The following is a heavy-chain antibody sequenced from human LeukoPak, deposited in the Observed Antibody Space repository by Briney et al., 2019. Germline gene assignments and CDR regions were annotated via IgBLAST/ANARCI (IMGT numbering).Heavy chain of an antibody. V-gene: IGHV3-66*02. D-gene: IGHD6-6*01. CDR2: IYSGGST. Sequence: PGGSLRLSCAASGFTVSSNYMSWVRQAPGKGLEWVSVIYSGGSTYYADSVKGRFTISRDNSKNTLYLQMNSLRTEDTAVYYCARALAALQDYWGQGTLVTVSS. CDR1: GFTVSSNY. CDR3: ARALAALQDY. J-gene: IGHJ4*02.